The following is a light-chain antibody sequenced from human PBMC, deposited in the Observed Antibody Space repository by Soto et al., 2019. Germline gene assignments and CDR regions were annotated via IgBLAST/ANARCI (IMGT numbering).Light chain of an antibody. J-gene: IGKJ1*01. Sequence: DIQMTQSPSTLPASVGDRVTITCRASQSISNWLAWYQQKPGKAPKLLIYKAPSLESGVPSRFSGSGSGTEFTLTISSLQPDDFATYYCRQYNSYSGTFGQGTKVDIK. CDR3: RQYNSYSGT. CDR1: QSISNW. V-gene: IGKV1-5*03. CDR2: KAP.